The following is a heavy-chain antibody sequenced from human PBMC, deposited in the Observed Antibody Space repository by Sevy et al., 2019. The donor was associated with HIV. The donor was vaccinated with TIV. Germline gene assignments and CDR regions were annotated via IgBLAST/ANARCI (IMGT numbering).Heavy chain of an antibody. Sequence: GGSLRLSCVGAGISISSHWMNWVRQSPGKGLEWVANINQDGSEIYYVGSVKGRFTISSDNARNSGYLQMHTLSVEDSGVYYCARAMGVWGQGPTVTVSS. CDR2: INQDGSEI. CDR3: ARAMGV. J-gene: IGHJ6*02. CDR1: GISISSHW. V-gene: IGHV3-7*01.